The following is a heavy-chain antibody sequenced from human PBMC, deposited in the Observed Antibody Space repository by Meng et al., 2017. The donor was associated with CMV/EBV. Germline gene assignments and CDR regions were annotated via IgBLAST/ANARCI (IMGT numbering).Heavy chain of an antibody. D-gene: IGHD6-6*01. CDR1: GFTFSSYA. V-gene: IGHV3-23*01. J-gene: IGHJ5*02. CDR2: ISGSGGST. Sequence: SLAASGFTFSSYAMSWVRQAPGKGLEWVSAISGSGGSTYYADSVKGRFTISRDNSKNTLYLQMNSLRAEDTAVYYCAKLSSSSLNPWGQGTLVTVSS. CDR3: AKLSSSSLNP.